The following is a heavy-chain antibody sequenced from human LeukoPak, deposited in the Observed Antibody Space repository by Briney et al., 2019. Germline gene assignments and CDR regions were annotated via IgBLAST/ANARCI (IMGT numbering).Heavy chain of an antibody. D-gene: IGHD3-3*01. V-gene: IGHV3-33*01. CDR1: GLTFSSYG. CDR2: IWYDGSNK. Sequence: PGGSLRLSCAASGLTFSSYGMHWVRQAPGKGLEWAAVIWYDGSNKYYADSVKGRFTISRDNSKNTLYLQMNSLRAEDTAVYYCAREKVVGYDFWSGYPDYWGQGTLVTVSS. CDR3: AREKVVGYDFWSGYPDY. J-gene: IGHJ4*02.